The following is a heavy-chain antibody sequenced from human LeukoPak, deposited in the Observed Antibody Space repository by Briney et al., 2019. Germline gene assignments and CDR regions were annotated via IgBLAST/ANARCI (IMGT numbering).Heavy chain of an antibody. J-gene: IGHJ4*02. CDR1: GGSISSYY. D-gene: IGHD3-10*01. Sequence: SETLSLTCTVSGGSISSYYWSWIRQPPGKGLEWIGYIYHSGSTYYNPSLKSRVTISVDRSKNQFSLKLSSVTAADTAVYYCARGNLEGSGSYYNSYYFDYWGQGTLVTVSS. V-gene: IGHV4-59*12. CDR3: ARGNLEGSGSYYNSYYFDY. CDR2: IYHSGST.